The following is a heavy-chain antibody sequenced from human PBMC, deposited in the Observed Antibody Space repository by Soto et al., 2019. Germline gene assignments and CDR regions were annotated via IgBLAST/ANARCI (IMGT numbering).Heavy chain of an antibody. CDR2: IYWDDDK. CDR3: AHTVQPRVIDY. V-gene: IGHV2-5*02. CDR1: GFSLSTSGVG. D-gene: IGHD3-10*01. J-gene: IGHJ4*02. Sequence: QITLKESGPTLVKPTQTLTLTCSFSGFSLSTSGVGVAWIRQPPGKALEWLALIYWDDDKRYSPSLESRLTITKDTSKNQVVLTMTNMDPVDTATYYCAHTVQPRVIDYWGQGTLVTVSS.